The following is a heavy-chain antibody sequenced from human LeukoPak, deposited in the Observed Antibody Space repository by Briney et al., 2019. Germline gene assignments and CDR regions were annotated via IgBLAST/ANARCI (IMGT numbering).Heavy chain of an antibody. Sequence: SETLSLTCTVSGGSISSYYWSWIRQPPGKGLEWIGSIYYSGTTYYNPSLKSRVTISVGTSKNQFSLKLSSVTAADTAVYYCARRYCSGGSCYSERGAFDIWGQGTMVTVSS. CDR2: IYYSGTT. D-gene: IGHD2-15*01. CDR1: GGSISSYY. J-gene: IGHJ3*02. V-gene: IGHV4-39*07. CDR3: ARRYCSGGSCYSERGAFDI.